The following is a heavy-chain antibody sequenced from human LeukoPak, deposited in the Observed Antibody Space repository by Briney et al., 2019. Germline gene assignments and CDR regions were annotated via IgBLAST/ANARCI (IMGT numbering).Heavy chain of an antibody. V-gene: IGHV3-30-3*01. CDR2: ISYDGSNK. J-gene: IGHJ4*02. Sequence: GGSLRLSCAASGFTFSSYAMHWVRQAPGKGLEWVAVISYDGSNKYYADSVRGRFTTARDNSKNTLYLQMNSLRVEDTAVYYCARGRDGRPRSHNDYWGQGTLVTVSS. CDR3: ARGRDGRPRSHNDY. D-gene: IGHD5-24*01. CDR1: GFTFSSYA.